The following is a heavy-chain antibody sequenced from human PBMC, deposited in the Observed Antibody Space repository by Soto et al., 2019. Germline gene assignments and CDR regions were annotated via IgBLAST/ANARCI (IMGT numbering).Heavy chain of an antibody. D-gene: IGHD1-7*01. CDR1: GDSISSGGYY. V-gene: IGHV4-31*03. CDR3: ARGPWIGTTVIYWFDP. Sequence: PSETLSLTCTVSGDSISSGGYYWSWIRQHPGKGLEWIGYIYYSGSTYYNPSLKSRVTISVDTSKNQFSLKLSSVTAADTAVYYCARGPWIGTTVIYWFDPWGQGTLVPVSS. CDR2: IYYSGST. J-gene: IGHJ5*02.